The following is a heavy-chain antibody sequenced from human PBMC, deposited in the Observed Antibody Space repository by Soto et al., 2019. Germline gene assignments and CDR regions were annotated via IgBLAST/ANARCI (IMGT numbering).Heavy chain of an antibody. CDR3: ARDHGGYGTFDY. J-gene: IGHJ4*02. D-gene: IGHD5-12*01. CDR1: GYTFSSSA. V-gene: IGHV1-18*04. CDR2: ISSSGVT. Sequence: QVRLVQSGPEVKKPEASVKVSCKASGYTFSSSAISWVRQAPRQGPEWMGWISSSGVTNYAQNFQGRVTLTVDSSTTTDYMEVRSLSSADTAIYYCARDHGGYGTFDYWGQGTLVTVSS.